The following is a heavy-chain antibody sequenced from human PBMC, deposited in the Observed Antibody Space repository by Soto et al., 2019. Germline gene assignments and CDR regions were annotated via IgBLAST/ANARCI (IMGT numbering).Heavy chain of an antibody. J-gene: IGHJ6*03. Sequence: SGPTLVNPTETLTLTCTVSGFSLSNARMGVSWIRQPPGKALEWLAHIFSNDEKSYSTSLKSRLTISKDTSKSQVVLTMTNMDPVDTATYYCARIRPVAGDYYYYYMDVWGKGTTVTVSS. CDR2: IFSNDEK. D-gene: IGHD6-19*01. CDR3: ARIRPVAGDYYYYYMDV. V-gene: IGHV2-26*01. CDR1: GFSLSNARMG.